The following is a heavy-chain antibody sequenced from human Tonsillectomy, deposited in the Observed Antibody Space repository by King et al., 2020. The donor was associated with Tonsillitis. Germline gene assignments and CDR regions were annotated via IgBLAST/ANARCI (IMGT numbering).Heavy chain of an antibody. CDR2: IWYDGSNK. J-gene: IGHJ6*03. V-gene: IGHV3-33*08. CDR1: GFTFSTYG. CDR3: ARDHAYSPYYYSMDV. D-gene: IGHD2-21*01. Sequence: VQLVESGGGVVQPGRSLRLSCAASGFTFSTYGMHWVRQAPGKGLEWVAIIWYDGSNKYHADSVKGRFTISRDNSNNTLYLQMNSLRAEDTAVYYCARDHAYSPYYYSMDVWGNGTTVTVSS.